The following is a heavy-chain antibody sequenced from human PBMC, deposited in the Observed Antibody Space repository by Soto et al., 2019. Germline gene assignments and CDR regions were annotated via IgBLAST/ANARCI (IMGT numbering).Heavy chain of an antibody. Sequence: QLQLQESGPGLVKPSETLSLTCTVSGGSISSSSYYWGWIRQPPGKGLEWIGSIYYSGSTYYIPSLKSRVTISVDTSKNRFSLKLSSVTAADTAVYYCATRSPGLDAFDICGQGTMVTVSS. V-gene: IGHV4-39*01. CDR3: ATRSPGLDAFDI. CDR1: GGSISSSSYY. J-gene: IGHJ3*02. CDR2: IYYSGST.